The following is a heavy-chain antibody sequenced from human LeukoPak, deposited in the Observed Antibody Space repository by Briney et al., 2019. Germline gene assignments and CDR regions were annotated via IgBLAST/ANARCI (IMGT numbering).Heavy chain of an antibody. Sequence: GGSLRLSCAASGFTFSSYGMHWVRQPPGKGLEWVAFIRFDGNNKYYADSLKGRFTISRDNSKNTLYLQMNSLRAEDTAVYYCAKQSSSSWSTIFNWGQGTLVTVSS. CDR2: IRFDGNNK. V-gene: IGHV3-30*02. CDR3: AKQSSSSWSTIFN. D-gene: IGHD6-13*01. CDR1: GFTFSSYG. J-gene: IGHJ4*02.